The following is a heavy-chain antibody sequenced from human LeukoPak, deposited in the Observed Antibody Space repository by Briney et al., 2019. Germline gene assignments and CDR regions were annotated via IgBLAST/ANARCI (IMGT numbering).Heavy chain of an antibody. CDR3: ARHLLSRYDY. V-gene: IGHV4-39*01. CDR2: FYYSGRA. D-gene: IGHD2-2*01. Sequence: SETLSLTCTVSGGSISSSGYYWGWIRQPPGKGLEWIGSFYYSGRAYDSPSLKSRVTMSVDMSKNQFSLNLNSVTAADAAVYYCARHLLSRYDYWGQGTLVTVSS. CDR1: GGSISSSGYY. J-gene: IGHJ4*02.